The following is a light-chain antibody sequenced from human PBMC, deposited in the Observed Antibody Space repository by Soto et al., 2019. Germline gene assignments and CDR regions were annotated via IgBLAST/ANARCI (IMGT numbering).Light chain of an antibody. CDR2: GAS. CDR3: QQYHSSPLT. V-gene: IGKV3-20*01. CDR1: QSVSSIY. J-gene: IGKJ1*01. Sequence: EIVLTQSPGTLSLSPGERATLSCRASQSVSSIYLGWYQQKPGQAPRLLIYGASSRATGIPDRFSGSGSGTDFTLTISRLEPEDFALYFCQQYHSSPLTFGQGTKVDIK.